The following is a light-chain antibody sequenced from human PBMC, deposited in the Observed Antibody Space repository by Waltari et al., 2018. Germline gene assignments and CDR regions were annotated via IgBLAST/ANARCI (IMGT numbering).Light chain of an antibody. CDR1: QSLLHSNGYSY. V-gene: IGKV2-28*01. Sequence: IVMTQSPLSLPVTPGAPAPISCRSSQSLLHSNGYSYLDWYLQKPGQSPQLLIYLGSNRASGVPDRFSGSGSGTDFTLKISRVEAEDVGVYYCMQALQTPLTFGQGTKVEIK. J-gene: IGKJ1*01. CDR3: MQALQTPLT. CDR2: LGS.